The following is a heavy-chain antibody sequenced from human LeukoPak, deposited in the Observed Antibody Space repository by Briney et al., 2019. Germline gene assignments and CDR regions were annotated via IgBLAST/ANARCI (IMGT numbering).Heavy chain of an antibody. D-gene: IGHD3-10*01. CDR2: IKQDGSEK. Sequence: GGSLRLSCAASGFTFSSYAMHWVRQAPGKGLKWVAYIKQDGSEKYYVDSVKGRFTISRDNAKNSLYLQMNSLRAEDTAVYYCARSRSGGYWGQGTLVTVSS. J-gene: IGHJ4*02. V-gene: IGHV3-7*03. CDR1: GFTFSSYA. CDR3: ARSRSGGY.